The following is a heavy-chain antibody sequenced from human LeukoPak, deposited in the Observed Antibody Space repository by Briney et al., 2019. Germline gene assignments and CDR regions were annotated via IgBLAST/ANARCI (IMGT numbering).Heavy chain of an antibody. J-gene: IGHJ4*02. Sequence: ASVKVSCKASGYTFTSYGNSWVRQAPGQGLEWMGWISAYNGNTNYAQKLQGRVTMTTDTSTSTAYMELRSLRSDDTAVYYCARDRRGFGEFTIDYWGQGTLVTVSS. D-gene: IGHD3-10*01. V-gene: IGHV1-18*01. CDR3: ARDRRGFGEFTIDY. CDR2: ISAYNGNT. CDR1: GYTFTSYG.